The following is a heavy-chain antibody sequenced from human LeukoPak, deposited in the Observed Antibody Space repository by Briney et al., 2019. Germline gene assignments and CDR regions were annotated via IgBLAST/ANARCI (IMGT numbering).Heavy chain of an antibody. CDR2: INHSGST. V-gene: IGHV4-34*01. D-gene: IGHD3-3*01. Sequence: PPETLSLTCAVYGGSFSGYYWSWIRQPPGKGLEWIGEINHSGSTNYNPSLKSRVTISVDTSKNQFSLKLSSVTAADTAVYYCARARRYYDFWSGPESWFDPWGQGTLVTVSS. CDR3: ARARRYYDFWSGPESWFDP. CDR1: GGSFSGYY. J-gene: IGHJ5*02.